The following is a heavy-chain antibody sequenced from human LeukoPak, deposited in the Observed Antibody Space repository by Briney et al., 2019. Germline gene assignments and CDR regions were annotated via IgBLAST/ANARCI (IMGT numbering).Heavy chain of an antibody. D-gene: IGHD6-19*01. CDR3: ARQTTFYNSGWIFDS. J-gene: IGHJ4*02. V-gene: IGHV1-2*02. CDR1: EYTFSDYY. CDR2: INPNSGGT. Sequence: ASVKVSCKASEYTFSDYYIHWVRQAPGQGLEWMGWINPNSGGTKYAQKFHGRVTMTRDTSISTAYMELSRLRGDDTAVYYCARQTTFYNSGWIFDSWGQGTLVTVSS.